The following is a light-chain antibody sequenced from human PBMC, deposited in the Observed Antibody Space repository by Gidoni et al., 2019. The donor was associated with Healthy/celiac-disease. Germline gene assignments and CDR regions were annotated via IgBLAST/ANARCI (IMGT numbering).Light chain of an antibody. V-gene: IGKV1-39*01. Sequence: DTQIPQSPSSLSASVGDTLTITCRASQSISSYLNWYQQKPGKAPKLLIYAASSLQSGVPSRFSGSGSGTDFTLTISSLQPEDFATYYCQQSYSTQMCSFGQGTKLEIK. J-gene: IGKJ2*04. CDR3: QQSYSTQMCS. CDR2: AAS. CDR1: QSISSY.